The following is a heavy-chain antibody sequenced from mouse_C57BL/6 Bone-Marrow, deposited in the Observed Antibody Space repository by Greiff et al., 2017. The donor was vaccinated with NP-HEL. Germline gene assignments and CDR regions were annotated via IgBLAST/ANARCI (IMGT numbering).Heavy chain of an antibody. CDR3: ARGAEGWYFDV. D-gene: IGHD3-3*01. V-gene: IGHV14-2*01. CDR2: IDPEDGET. Sequence: VQLQQSGAELVKPGASVKLSCTASGFNIKDYYMHWVKQRTEQGLEWIGRIDPEDGETKYAPEFQGKATITADTSSNTAYLQLSSLTSEDTAVYYCARGAEGWYFDVWGTGTTVTVSS. CDR1: GFNIKDYY. J-gene: IGHJ1*03.